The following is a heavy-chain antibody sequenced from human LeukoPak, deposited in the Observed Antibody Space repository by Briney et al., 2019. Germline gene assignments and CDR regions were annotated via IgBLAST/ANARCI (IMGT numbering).Heavy chain of an antibody. V-gene: IGHV3-30*04. CDR2: VEADGKNM. CDR1: GVTFSNSI. CDR3: AREKSRDGHNEGLYYYYMDV. J-gene: IGHJ6*03. Sequence: PGRSLRLACAASGVTFSNSIMHWVRQAAGKGQEWVAVVEADGKNMYYADSMKGRFTISRDNSQNTVYLQMNSLRADDTAVYYCAREKSRDGHNEGLYYYYMDVWGKGTTVTVSS. D-gene: IGHD5-24*01.